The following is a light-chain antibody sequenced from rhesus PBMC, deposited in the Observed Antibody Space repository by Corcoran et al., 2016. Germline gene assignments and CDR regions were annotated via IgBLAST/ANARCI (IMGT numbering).Light chain of an antibody. CDR1: QSVGSY. CDR2: GAS. J-gene: IGKJ1*01. CDR3: QQSSNLWT. Sequence: ETVVTQSPATLSLSPGERATLSCRASQSVGSYLAWYQQKPGPAPRLLIYGASSRATGIPDRFSGRGSGTDLTRTSSSLEPEDVGVYYCQQSSNLWTFGQGTKVEIK. V-gene: IGKV3-24*04.